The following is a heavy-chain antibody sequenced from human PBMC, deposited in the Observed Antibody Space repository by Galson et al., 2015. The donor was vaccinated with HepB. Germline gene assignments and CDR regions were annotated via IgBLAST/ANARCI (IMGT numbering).Heavy chain of an antibody. J-gene: IGHJ1*01. CDR3: ARHGSVYCSGGSCYQQAVEYFQH. D-gene: IGHD2-15*01. CDR2: IDPSDSYT. Sequence: QSGAEMKKPGESLRISCKGSGYSFTSYWISWVRQMPGKGLEWMGRIDPSDSYTNYSPSFQGHVTISADKSISTAYLQWSSLKASDTAMYYCARHGSVYCSGGSCYQQAVEYFQHWGQGTLVTVSS. V-gene: IGHV5-10-1*01. CDR1: GYSFTSYW.